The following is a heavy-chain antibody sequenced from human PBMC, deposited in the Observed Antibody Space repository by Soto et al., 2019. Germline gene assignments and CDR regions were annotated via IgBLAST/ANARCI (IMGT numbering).Heavy chain of an antibody. CDR1: GGSFSGYY. CDR2: INHSGST. D-gene: IGHD6-19*01. J-gene: IGHJ6*02. CDR3: ARGAVDPHYYYYYGMDV. V-gene: IGHV4-34*01. Sequence: QVQLQQWGAGLLKPSETLSLTCAVYGGSFSGYYWSWIRQPPGKGLEWIGEINHSGSTNYNPSLKSRVTISVDPSKNQFSLKLSSVTAADTAVYYCARGAVDPHYYYYYGMDVWGQGTTVTVSS.